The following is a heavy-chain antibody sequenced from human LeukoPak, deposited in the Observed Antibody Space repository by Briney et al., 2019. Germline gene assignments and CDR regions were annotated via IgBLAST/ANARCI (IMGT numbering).Heavy chain of an antibody. CDR2: ISGSGGST. Sequence: PGGSLSLSVEAFGFTFSSYGMSWVRQPQGKGLDGVSAISGSGGSTYYADSVKGRFTISRDNSKNTLYLQMNSLRAEDTAVYYCAKDRSYGSGGFFDYWGQGTLVTVSS. CDR1: GFTFSSYG. J-gene: IGHJ4*02. D-gene: IGHD3-10*01. CDR3: AKDRSYGSGGFFDY. V-gene: IGHV3-23*01.